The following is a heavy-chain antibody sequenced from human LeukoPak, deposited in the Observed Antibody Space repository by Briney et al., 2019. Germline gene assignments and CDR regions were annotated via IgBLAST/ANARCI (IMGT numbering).Heavy chain of an antibody. D-gene: IGHD3-3*01. V-gene: IGHV3-66*01. CDR2: TYSGGTT. J-gene: IGHJ6*02. CDR1: GFTVTGSY. CDR3: ARDPSGTTIDNYYTLPKGLDV. Sequence: GGSLRLSCAASGFTVTGSYINWVRQAPGKGLAWISVTYSGGTTYYSGSVKDRFIVSRDSSKNTLYLQMTSLTGEDTAIYYCARDPSGTTIDNYYTLPKGLDVWGQGTAVTVSS.